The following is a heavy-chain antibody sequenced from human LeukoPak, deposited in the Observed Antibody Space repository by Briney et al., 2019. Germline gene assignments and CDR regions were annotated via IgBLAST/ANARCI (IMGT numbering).Heavy chain of an antibody. D-gene: IGHD1-26*01. J-gene: IGHJ6*03. CDR3: ARDHVGYSYYMDV. CDR1: GFTFSSYE. V-gene: IGHV3-48*03. Sequence: GGSLRLSCVTSGFTFSSYEINWVRQAPGKGLEWISYISSSGSTIYYADSEKGRFTISRDNAQNSLYLQMNSLGAEDTAVYYCARDHVGYSYYMDVWGRGTTVTVSS. CDR2: ISSSGSTI.